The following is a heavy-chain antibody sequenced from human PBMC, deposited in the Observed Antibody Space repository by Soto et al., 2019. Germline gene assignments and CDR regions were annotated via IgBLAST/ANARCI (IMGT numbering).Heavy chain of an antibody. V-gene: IGHV1-18*04. D-gene: IGHD3-9*01. J-gene: IGHJ4*02. CDR1: GYTFKNYG. Sequence: ASVKVSCKASGYTFKNYGINWVRQAPGRGLEWVAWISAYNGDTSYAQHFQGRVTVTTETLTNTAYMELRSLRPDDTAVYFCVLGGLETGYYRDMDYWGQGSLVTVS. CDR3: VLGGLETGYYRDMDY. CDR2: ISAYNGDT.